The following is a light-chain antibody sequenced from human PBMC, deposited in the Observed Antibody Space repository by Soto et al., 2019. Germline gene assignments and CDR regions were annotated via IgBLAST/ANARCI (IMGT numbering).Light chain of an antibody. CDR3: QQSYSTPLT. CDR1: QTINTY. CDR2: DAS. Sequence: EIEMTQSPSSLSASVGDTVTITCRARQTINTYLNWYQQKPGTATKLLIYDASNLQSWVPSRFSGGGSGTDVTLTISRLQREDFATDYCQQSYSTPLTFGGGIRVEIK. J-gene: IGKJ4*01. V-gene: IGKV1-39*01.